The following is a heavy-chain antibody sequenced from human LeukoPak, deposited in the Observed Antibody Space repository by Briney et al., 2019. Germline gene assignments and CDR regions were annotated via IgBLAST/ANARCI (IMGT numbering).Heavy chain of an antibody. CDR3: ARVPRRYCSGGSCPTLDY. CDR1: GGSFSGYY. V-gene: IGHV4-34*01. Sequence: SETLSLTCAVYGGSFSGYYWGWIRQPPGKGLEWIGEINHSGSTNYNPSLKSRVTISVDTSKNQFSLKLSSVTAADTAVYYCARVPRRYCSGGSCPTLDYWGQGTLVTVSS. D-gene: IGHD2-15*01. J-gene: IGHJ4*02. CDR2: INHSGST.